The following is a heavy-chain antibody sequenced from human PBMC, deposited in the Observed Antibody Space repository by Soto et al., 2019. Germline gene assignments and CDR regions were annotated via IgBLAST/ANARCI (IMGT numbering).Heavy chain of an antibody. CDR1: GGSISSYH. CDR3: ALFSSGYTPDY. CDR2: IYYSGST. J-gene: IGHJ4*02. D-gene: IGHD3-22*01. Sequence: SETLSLTCTVSGGSISSYHWSWIRQPPGKGLEWIGYIYYSGSTNYNPSLKSRVTISVDTSKNQFSLKLSSVTAADTAVYYCALFSSGYTPDYWGQGTLVTVSS. V-gene: IGHV4-59*01.